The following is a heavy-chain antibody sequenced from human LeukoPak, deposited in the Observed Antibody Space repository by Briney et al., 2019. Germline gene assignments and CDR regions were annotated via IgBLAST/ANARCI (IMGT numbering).Heavy chain of an antibody. CDR3: ARDGGSYGGGYFDY. CDR2: IWYEGSNK. V-gene: IGHV3-33*01. Sequence: PGGSPRLSCAASGFTFSSYGMHWVRQAAGKGLEWVAVIWYEGSNKYYADSVKGRFTISRDNSKNTLYLQMNSLRAEDTAVYYCARDGGSYGGGYFDYWGQGTLVTVSS. CDR1: GFTFSSYG. J-gene: IGHJ4*02. D-gene: IGHD1-26*01.